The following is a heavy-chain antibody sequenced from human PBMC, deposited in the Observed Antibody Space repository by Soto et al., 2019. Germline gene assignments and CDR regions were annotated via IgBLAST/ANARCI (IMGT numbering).Heavy chain of an antibody. V-gene: IGHV4-31*03. J-gene: IGHJ4*02. CDR2: IYYSGST. D-gene: IGHD6-13*01. CDR3: ARADSSRGER. CDR1: CGSISIGGYY. Sequence: LXLTFTVSCGSISIGGYYWSWIRQHPGKGLEWIGYIYYSGSTYYNPSLKSRVTISVDTSKNQFSLKLSSVTAADTAVYYCARADSSRGERWGQGTLVTVSS.